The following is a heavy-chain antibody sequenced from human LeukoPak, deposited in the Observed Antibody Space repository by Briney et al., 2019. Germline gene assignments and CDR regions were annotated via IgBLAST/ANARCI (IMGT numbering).Heavy chain of an antibody. Sequence: SETLSLTCTVFGGSISSYYWSWIRQPPGKGLEWIGGLYHSGTIYYNPSLKSRVTISADKSKNHFSLKLTSVTAADTAVYYCARDRELAALDPWGQGTLVIVSS. CDR3: ARDRELAALDP. CDR2: LYHSGTI. J-gene: IGHJ5*02. CDR1: GGSISSYY. V-gene: IGHV4-59*12. D-gene: IGHD1-26*01.